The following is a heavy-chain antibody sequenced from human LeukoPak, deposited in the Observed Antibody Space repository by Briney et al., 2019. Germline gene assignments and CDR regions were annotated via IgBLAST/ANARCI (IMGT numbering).Heavy chain of an antibody. CDR3: ARDLAMAGRDLDY. CDR1: GFTYDDYA. Sequence: PGRSLRLSCAASGFTYDDYAMHWVRQAPGKGLEWVSGINWNSGSISYADSVKGRFTISRDNAKNSLYLQMNSLRAEDTALYYCARDLAMAGRDLDYWGQGTLVTVSS. D-gene: IGHD6-19*01. CDR2: INWNSGSI. J-gene: IGHJ4*02. V-gene: IGHV3-9*01.